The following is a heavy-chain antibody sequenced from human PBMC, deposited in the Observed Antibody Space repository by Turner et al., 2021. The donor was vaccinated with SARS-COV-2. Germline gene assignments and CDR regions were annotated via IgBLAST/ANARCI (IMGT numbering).Heavy chain of an antibody. CDR1: GFTFSSYG. CDR2: IAYDESNK. J-gene: IGHJ4*02. D-gene: IGHD2-21*02. CDR3: AKEGTFGEVTGFDY. V-gene: IGHV3-30*18. Sequence: QVQLVESGGGVVQPGRSLRLYCAASGFTFSSYGMHWVRQAPGKGLEWVAVIAYDESNKYYTDSVKGRFTISRDNSKNTLYLQMNSLRAEDTAVYYCAKEGTFGEVTGFDYWGQGTLVTVSS.